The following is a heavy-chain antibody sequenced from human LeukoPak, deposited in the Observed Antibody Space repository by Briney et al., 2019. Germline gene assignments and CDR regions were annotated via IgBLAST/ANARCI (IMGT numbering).Heavy chain of an antibody. J-gene: IGHJ5*02. V-gene: IGHV4-34*01. CDR1: GGSFSGYY. CDR3: ARGLSNWFDP. Sequence: PSETLSLTCAVYGGSFSGYYWSWIRQPPGKGLEWIGEINHSGSTNYSPSLKSRVTISVDTSKNQFSLKLSSVTAADTAVYYCARGLSNWFDPWGQGTLVTVSS. CDR2: INHSGST.